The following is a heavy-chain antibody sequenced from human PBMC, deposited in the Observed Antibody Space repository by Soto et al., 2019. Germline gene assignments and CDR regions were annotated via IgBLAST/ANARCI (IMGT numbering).Heavy chain of an antibody. V-gene: IGHV4-34*01. CDR3: ASVTFGGVVLAH. Sequence: PSETLSLTCAVYGGSFSSYYWSWIRQPPGKGLEWIGEITHSGSTNYNPSLKRRVTISIDTSKEQISLNLTSVTDADTAVYYCASVTFGGVVLAHWGQGTLVTVSS. D-gene: IGHD3-16*01. CDR1: GGSFSSYY. CDR2: ITHSGST. J-gene: IGHJ4*02.